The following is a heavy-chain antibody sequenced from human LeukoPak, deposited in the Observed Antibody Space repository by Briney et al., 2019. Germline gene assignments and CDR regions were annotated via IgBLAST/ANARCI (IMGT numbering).Heavy chain of an antibody. CDR2: IYYSGST. V-gene: IGHV4-59*01. CDR1: GGSISSYY. Sequence: PSETLSLTCTVSGGSISSYYWSWIRQPPGKGLEWIGYIYYSGSTNYDPSLKSRVTISVDTSKNQFSLQLSSVTAADTAVYYCARGGILLWFGDGPRAAFDIWGQGTMVTVSS. J-gene: IGHJ3*02. D-gene: IGHD3-10*01. CDR3: ARGGILLWFGDGPRAAFDI.